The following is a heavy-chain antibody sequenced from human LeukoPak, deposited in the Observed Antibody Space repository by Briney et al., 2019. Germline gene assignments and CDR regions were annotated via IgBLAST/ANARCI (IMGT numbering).Heavy chain of an antibody. V-gene: IGHV3-30*18. CDR2: ISYDGSNK. J-gene: IGHJ4*02. D-gene: IGHD6-13*01. CDR1: GFTFSSYG. Sequence: GSLRLSCAASGFTFSSYGMHWVRQAPGKGLEWVAVISYDGSNKYYADSVKGRFTISRDNSKNTLYLQMNSLRAEDTAVYYCAKDPAAAGSHYIDYWGQGTLVTVSS. CDR3: AKDPAAAGSHYIDY.